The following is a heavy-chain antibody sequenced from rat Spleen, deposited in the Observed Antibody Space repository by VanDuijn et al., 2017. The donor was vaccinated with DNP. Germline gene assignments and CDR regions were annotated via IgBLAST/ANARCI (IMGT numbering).Heavy chain of an antibody. V-gene: IGHV5-31*01. J-gene: IGHJ2*01. CDR1: GFTFDYYW. Sequence: EVQLVESGGDLVQPGRSLKISCVASGFTFDYYWMTWIRQVPGKGLEWVASISSSGTTIYYADSVRGRFTLSRDNAKNTVYLEMDSLRSEDTATYYCARHYYSDYWGQGVMVTVSS. CDR2: ISSSGTTI. CDR3: ARHYYSDY.